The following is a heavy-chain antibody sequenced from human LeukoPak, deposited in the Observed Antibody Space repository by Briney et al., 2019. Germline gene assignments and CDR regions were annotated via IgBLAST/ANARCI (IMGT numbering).Heavy chain of an antibody. D-gene: IGHD1-26*01. CDR2: ISYDGSNK. Sequence: PGGSLRLSCAASGFTFSSYGMHWVRQAPGKGLEWVAVISYDGSNKYYADSVKGRFTISRDNSKNALYLQMNSLRAEDTAVYYCARGKSGSYGTKGYWGQGTLVTVSS. J-gene: IGHJ4*02. CDR3: ARGKSGSYGTKGY. CDR1: GFTFSSYG. V-gene: IGHV3-30*03.